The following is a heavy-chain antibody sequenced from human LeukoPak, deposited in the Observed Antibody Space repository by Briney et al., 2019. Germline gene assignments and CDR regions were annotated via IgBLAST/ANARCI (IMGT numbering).Heavy chain of an antibody. D-gene: IGHD6-19*01. CDR1: GFTFSSYS. Sequence: PGGSLRLSCAASGFTFSSYSMNWVRQAPGKGLDWISYISTSSSTIYYADSVKGRFTISRDNGKNSLYLQMNSLRAEDTAVYFCTRRGYTSAWDYWGQGTLVTVSS. CDR3: TRRGYTSAWDY. CDR2: ISTSSSTI. J-gene: IGHJ4*02. V-gene: IGHV3-48*01.